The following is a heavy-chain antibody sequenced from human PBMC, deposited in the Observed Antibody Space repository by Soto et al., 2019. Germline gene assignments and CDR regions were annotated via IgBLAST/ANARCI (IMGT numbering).Heavy chain of an antibody. D-gene: IGHD2-21*02. CDR1: GFTFSSYA. CDR2: ISSNGGST. Sequence: GGSLRLSCAASGFTFSSYAMHWVRQAPGKGLEYVSAISSNGGSTYYANSVKGRFTISRDNSKNTLYLRMGSLRAEDMAVYYCARGGVVTANAFDIWGQGTMVTVSS. J-gene: IGHJ3*02. V-gene: IGHV3-64*01. CDR3: ARGGVVTANAFDI.